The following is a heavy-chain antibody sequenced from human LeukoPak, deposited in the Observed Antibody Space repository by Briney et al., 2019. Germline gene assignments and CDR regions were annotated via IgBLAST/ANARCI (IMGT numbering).Heavy chain of an antibody. CDR1: GFTFDDHG. CDR3: AKMGLRYFDWPPVSDAFDI. CDR2: INWNGGST. J-gene: IGHJ3*02. D-gene: IGHD3-9*01. Sequence: GGSLRLSCAASGFTFDDHGMSWVRQVPGKGLEWVSGINWNGGSTGYADSVKGRFTISRDNSKNTLYLQMNSLRAEDTAVYYCAKMGLRYFDWPPVSDAFDIWGQGTMVTVSS. V-gene: IGHV3-20*04.